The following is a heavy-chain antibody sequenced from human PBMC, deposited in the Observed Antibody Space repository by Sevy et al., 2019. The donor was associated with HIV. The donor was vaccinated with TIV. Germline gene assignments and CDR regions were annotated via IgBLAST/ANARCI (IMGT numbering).Heavy chain of an antibody. CDR3: TIDFYDNRPRGFDP. Sequence: SETLSLTCTVSGDSISSSFWSWIRQPPGKGLEWIGYISHSGSTNYSPSLKSRVTISVDTSKNQFSLKVNSVTAADTAVYYCTIDFYDNRPRGFDPWGQGILVTVSS. J-gene: IGHJ5*02. D-gene: IGHD3-22*01. CDR1: GDSISSSF. CDR2: ISHSGST. V-gene: IGHV4-59*01.